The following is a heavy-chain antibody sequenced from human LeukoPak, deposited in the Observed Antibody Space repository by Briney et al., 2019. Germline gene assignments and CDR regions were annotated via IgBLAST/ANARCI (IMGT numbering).Heavy chain of an antibody. CDR2: ISGSGGST. Sequence: PGRSLRLFRAASGFISTSSAMSSVRQAPGRWLECLSAISGSGGSTYYADSVKGRFTISRDNSKNTLYLQMNSLRAEDTAVYYCAKDPDSSYFQHWGQGTLVTVSS. J-gene: IGHJ1*01. V-gene: IGHV3-23*01. CDR3: AKDPDSSYFQH. CDR1: GFISTSSA.